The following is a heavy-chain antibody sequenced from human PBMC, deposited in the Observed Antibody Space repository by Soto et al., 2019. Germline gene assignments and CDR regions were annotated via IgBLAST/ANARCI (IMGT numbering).Heavy chain of an antibody. CDR3: TSHHYYGSGSPVNAFDY. J-gene: IGHJ4*02. CDR1: GFTFSSYS. Sequence: PGGSLRLSCAASGFTFSSYSMNWVRQAPGKGLEWVSSISSSSSYIYYADSVKGRFTISRDDSKNTAYLQMNSLKTEDTAVYYCTSHHYYGSGSPVNAFDYWGQGTLVTVSS. V-gene: IGHV3-21*04. D-gene: IGHD3-10*01. CDR2: ISSSSSYI.